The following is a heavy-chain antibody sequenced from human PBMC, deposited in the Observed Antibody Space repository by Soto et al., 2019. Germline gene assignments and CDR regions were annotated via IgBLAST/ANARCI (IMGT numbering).Heavy chain of an antibody. Sequence: HPGGSLRLSCAASGFTFSSYAMSWVRQAPGKGLEWVSAISGSGGSTYYADSVKGRFTISRDNSKNTLYLQMNSLRAEDTAVYYCAKGSPLGRYCSSTSCVIDYWGQGTLVTVSS. V-gene: IGHV3-23*01. CDR1: GFTFSSYA. J-gene: IGHJ4*02. D-gene: IGHD2-2*01. CDR3: AKGSPLGRYCSSTSCVIDY. CDR2: ISGSGGST.